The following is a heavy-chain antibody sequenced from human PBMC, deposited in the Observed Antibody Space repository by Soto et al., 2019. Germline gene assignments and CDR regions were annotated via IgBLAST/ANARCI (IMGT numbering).Heavy chain of an antibody. V-gene: IGHV1-69*01. CDR1: GGTFSSYA. J-gene: IGHJ6*02. D-gene: IGHD3-10*01. CDR2: IIPIFGTA. CDR3: ARDRRLDGSGSPGYYYGMDV. Sequence: QVQLVQSGAEVKKPGSSVKVSCKASGGTFSSYAISWVRQAPGQGLEWMGGIIPIFGTANYAQKFQGRVTITADESTSTAYMELSSLRSEDTAVYYCARDRRLDGSGSPGYYYGMDVWGQGITVTVSS.